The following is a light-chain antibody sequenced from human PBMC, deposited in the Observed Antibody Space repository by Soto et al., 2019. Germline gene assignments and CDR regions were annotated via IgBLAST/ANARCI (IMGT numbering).Light chain of an antibody. CDR2: DVN. CDR1: SSDVGAFNY. CDR3: NSYGGTNNYVV. J-gene: IGLJ2*01. Sequence: QSALTQPPSASGSPGQSVTISCTGTSSDVGAFNYVSWYQQHPGKAPKLIIYDVNKRPSGVPDRFSGSKSGNTASLTVSGLQAEDEADYFCNSYGGTNNYVVFGGGTKLTVL. V-gene: IGLV2-8*01.